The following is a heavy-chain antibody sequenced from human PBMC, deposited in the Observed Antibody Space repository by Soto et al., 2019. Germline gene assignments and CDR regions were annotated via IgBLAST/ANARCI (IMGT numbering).Heavy chain of an antibody. CDR2: INTYNGNT. V-gene: IGHV1-18*01. CDR1: GYTFTNNG. D-gene: IGHD3-10*01. Sequence: ASVKVSCKASGYTFTNNGISWVRQAPGQGLEWMGWINTYNGNTNHAQKLQGRVTMTTDTSTSTAYMELRSLRSDDTAVYYCARGVGSGTYYNHYNWFDPWGKGTLVTVSS. J-gene: IGHJ5*02. CDR3: ARGVGSGTYYNHYNWFDP.